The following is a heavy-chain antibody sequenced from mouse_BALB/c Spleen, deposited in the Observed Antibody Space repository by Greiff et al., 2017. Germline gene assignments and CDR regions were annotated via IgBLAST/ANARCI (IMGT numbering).Heavy chain of an antibody. Sequence: QVQLQQSGAELVRPGASVTLSCKASGYTFTDYEMHWVKQTPVHGLEWIGAIDPETGGTAYNQKFKGKATLTADKSSSTAYMELRSLTSEDSAVYYCTRKSDYDYERGAMDYWGQGTSVTVSS. CDR1: GYTFTDYE. V-gene: IGHV1-15*01. CDR3: TRKSDYDYERGAMDY. J-gene: IGHJ4*01. CDR2: IDPETGGT. D-gene: IGHD2-4*01.